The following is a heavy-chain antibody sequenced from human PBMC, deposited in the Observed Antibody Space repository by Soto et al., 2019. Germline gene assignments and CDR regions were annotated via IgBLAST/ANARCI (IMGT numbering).Heavy chain of an antibody. CDR1: GFTLSSYP. D-gene: IGHD2-2*01. J-gene: IGHJ6*02. CDR2: ISGSGGST. V-gene: IGHV3-23*01. CDR3: AKSKGRYCSSTSSYFQDPYYGMDV. Sequence: PGGSLSLSCAASGFTLSSYPMTWVRRAPGKGLEWVSAISGSGGSTYYADSVKGRFTISRDNSKNTLYLQMNSLRAEDTAVYYCAKSKGRYCSSTSSYFQDPYYGMDVWGQGTTVTVSS.